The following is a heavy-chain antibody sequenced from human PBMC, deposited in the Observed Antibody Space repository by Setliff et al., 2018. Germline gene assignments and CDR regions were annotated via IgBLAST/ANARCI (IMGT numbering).Heavy chain of an antibody. J-gene: IGHJ5*02. CDR1: GGSISSYY. D-gene: IGHD3-16*01. Sequence: SETLSLTCTVSGGSISSYYWSWIRQSAGEGLEWIGRLHSSGDTTYNPSLKGRVAISTDTSNNQVSLDLSSVTAADSAVYYCARDITREPYTGGFYHFDPWGQGALVTVSS. CDR2: LHSSGDT. CDR3: ARDITREPYTGGFYHFDP. V-gene: IGHV4-4*07.